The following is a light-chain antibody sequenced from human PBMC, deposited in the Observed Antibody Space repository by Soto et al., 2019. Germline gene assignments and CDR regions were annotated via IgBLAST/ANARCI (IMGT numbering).Light chain of an antibody. Sequence: DIQMTQSPSTLSASVGDRVTITCRASQTISNYLTWYQQRPGKAPKLLIYRSSILQNGVPSRFSGSGSGTEFTLTISSLPRDDVATYYCQQYYIYATFGQGTRVEI. J-gene: IGKJ1*01. V-gene: IGKV1-5*03. CDR1: QTISNY. CDR3: QQYYIYAT. CDR2: RSS.